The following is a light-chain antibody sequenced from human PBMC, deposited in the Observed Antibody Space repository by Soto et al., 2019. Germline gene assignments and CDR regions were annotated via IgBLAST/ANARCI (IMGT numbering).Light chain of an antibody. CDR3: QQYNRWPPKT. J-gene: IGKJ1*01. CDR2: GAS. CDR1: QSVSSN. Sequence: EIVLTQSPGTLSLSPGERASLSCRASQSVSSNLAWYQQKPGRAPRLLIYGASTRATGIPARFSGSGSETEFTLTISSLQSEDSAVYYCQQYNRWPPKTFGQGTKVDIK. V-gene: IGKV3-15*01.